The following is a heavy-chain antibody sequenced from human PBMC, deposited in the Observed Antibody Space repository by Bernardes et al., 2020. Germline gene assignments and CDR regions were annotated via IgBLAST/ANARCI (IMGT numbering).Heavy chain of an antibody. J-gene: IGHJ5*02. CDR3: AKESLRYFDWLLYRHYNWFDP. D-gene: IGHD3-9*01. CDR1: GFTFSSYG. CDR2: ISYDGSNK. V-gene: IGHV3-30*18. Sequence: SLRLSCAASGFTFSSYGMHWVRQAPGKGLEWVAVISYDGSNKYYADSVKGRFTISRDNSKNTLYLQMNSLRAEDTAVYYCAKESLRYFDWLLYRHYNWFDPWGQGTLVTVSS.